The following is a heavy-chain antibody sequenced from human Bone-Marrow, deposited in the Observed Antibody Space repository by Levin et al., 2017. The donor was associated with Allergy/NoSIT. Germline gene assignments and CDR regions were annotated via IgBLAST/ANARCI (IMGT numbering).Heavy chain of an antibody. CDR2: ISGSGGST. J-gene: IGHJ5*02. Sequence: ASVKVSCAASGFTFSSYAMSWVRQAPGKGLEWVSAISGSGGSTYYADSVKGRFTISRDNSKNTLYLQMNSLRAEDTAVSYCAKDIYGGTIFGSWGQGTLVTVSS. CDR3: AKDIYGGTIFGS. V-gene: IGHV3-23*01. D-gene: IGHD3-3*01. CDR1: GFTFSSYA.